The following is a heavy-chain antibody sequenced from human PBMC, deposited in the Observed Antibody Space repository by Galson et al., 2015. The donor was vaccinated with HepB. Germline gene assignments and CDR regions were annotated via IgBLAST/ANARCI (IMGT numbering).Heavy chain of an antibody. Sequence: SLRLSCAASGFTFGRYGMYWVRQAPGKGLEWVAVMWSDGNNKYYGDSAKGRFTISRDNSQSTLYLQMNSLRAEDTAVYYCARDKISPSSSSPYYYGMDVWGQGTTVTVSS. CDR3: ARDKISPSSSSPYYYGMDV. J-gene: IGHJ6*02. CDR1: GFTFGRYG. D-gene: IGHD3-10*01. CDR2: MWSDGNNK. V-gene: IGHV3-33*01.